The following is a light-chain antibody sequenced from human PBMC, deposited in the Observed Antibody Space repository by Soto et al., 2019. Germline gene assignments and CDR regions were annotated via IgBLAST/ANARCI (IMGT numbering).Light chain of an antibody. CDR3: QQLNSYPRT. J-gene: IGKJ1*01. V-gene: IGKV1-9*01. Sequence: DIPLTQSPSFLSASVGDRVTITCRASQGISSYLAWYQQKPGKAPKLLMYAASTLQSGVPSRFSGSGSGTEFTLTISSLQSEDFATYYCQQLNSYPRTFGQGTKVEIK. CDR2: AAS. CDR1: QGISSY.